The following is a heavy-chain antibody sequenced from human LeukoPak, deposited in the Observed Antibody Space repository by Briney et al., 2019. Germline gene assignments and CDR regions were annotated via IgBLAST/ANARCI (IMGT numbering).Heavy chain of an antibody. J-gene: IGHJ1*01. CDR3: ARGGKIALAGTRSPQYFQH. CDR2: ISYDGSNK. Sequence: GGSLRLSCAASGFTFSSYAMHWVRQAPGKGLEWVALISYDGSNKYYADSVKGRFTISRDNSKNMLYLQMNSLRPEDTAVYYCARGGKIALAGTRSPQYFQHWGQGTLVTVSS. CDR1: GFTFSSYA. D-gene: IGHD6-19*01. V-gene: IGHV3-30*04.